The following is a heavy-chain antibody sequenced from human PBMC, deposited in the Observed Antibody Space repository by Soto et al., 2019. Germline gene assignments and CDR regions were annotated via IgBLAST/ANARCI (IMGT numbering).Heavy chain of an antibody. J-gene: IGHJ6*02. CDR2: TYYRSKWYN. D-gene: IGHD2-2*01. CDR3: ARDKNVVPAAPDYGMDV. CDR1: GDSVSSNSAA. Sequence: SQTLSLTCAISGDSVSSNSAAWNWIRQSPSRGLEWLGRTYYRSKWYNDYAVSVKSRITINPDTSKNQFSLQLSSVTPEDTAVYYCARDKNVVPAAPDYGMDVWGQGTTVTVS. V-gene: IGHV6-1*01.